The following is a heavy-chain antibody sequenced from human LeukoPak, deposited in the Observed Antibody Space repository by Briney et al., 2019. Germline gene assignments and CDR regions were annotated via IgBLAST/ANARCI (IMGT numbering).Heavy chain of an antibody. V-gene: IGHV3-7*01. CDR1: GFTFSSHW. CDR2: INQGGSET. J-gene: IGHJ4*02. D-gene: IGHD1-14*01. CDR3: ARDSYRALEY. Sequence: PGGSLRLSCAGSGFTFSSHWMNWVRQAPGKGLEWVAHINQGGSETYYVDSVKGRFTISRDNAKNSLYLQMHSLRAEDTAVYYCARDSYRALEYWGQGTLVTVSS.